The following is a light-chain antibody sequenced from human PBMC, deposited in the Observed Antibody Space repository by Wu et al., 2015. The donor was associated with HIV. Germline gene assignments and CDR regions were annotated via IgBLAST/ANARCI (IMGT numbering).Light chain of an antibody. Sequence: EIVLTQSPGTLSLSPGERATLSCRASQSVNSNCLAWYQQKPGQAPRVLIYGASSRATGIPDRFSGSGSGTDFTLTISRLEPEDFAVYYCQQYGSSPWTFGQGTKVEIK. V-gene: IGKV3-20*01. J-gene: IGKJ1*01. CDR3: QQYGSSPWT. CDR2: GAS. CDR1: QSVNSNC.